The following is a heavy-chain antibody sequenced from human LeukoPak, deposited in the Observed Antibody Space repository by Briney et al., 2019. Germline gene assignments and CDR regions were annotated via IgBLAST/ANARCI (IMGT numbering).Heavy chain of an antibody. Sequence: GGSLRLSCAASGFTFSSYAMSWVRQAPGKGLEWVSSISGSGGSTYYADSVKGRFTISSDNSKDTLYLQMNGLRAEDTAVYYCAKSIAAAGIPPKDYWGQGTLVTVSS. V-gene: IGHV3-23*01. D-gene: IGHD6-13*01. J-gene: IGHJ4*02. CDR3: AKSIAAAGIPPKDY. CDR1: GFTFSSYA. CDR2: ISGSGGST.